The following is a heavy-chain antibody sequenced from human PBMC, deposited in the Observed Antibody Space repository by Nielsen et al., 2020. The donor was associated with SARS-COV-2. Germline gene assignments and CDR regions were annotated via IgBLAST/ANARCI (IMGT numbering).Heavy chain of an antibody. Sequence: GESLKISCAASGFTFSSYSMNWVRQAPGKGLEWVASIQQDGSGKDYLDSVKGRFTISRDNAKNSLYLQMNSLRGDDTAVYYCVRAGAGWFDPWGQGTLVTVSS. CDR2: IQQDGSGK. D-gene: IGHD1-14*01. CDR1: GFTFSSYS. V-gene: IGHV3-7*01. J-gene: IGHJ5*02. CDR3: VRAGAGWFDP.